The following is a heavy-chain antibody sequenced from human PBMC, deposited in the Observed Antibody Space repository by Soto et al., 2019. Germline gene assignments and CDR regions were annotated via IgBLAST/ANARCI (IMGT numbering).Heavy chain of an antibody. Sequence: GGSLRLSCAASGFTFSSYAMSWVRQAPGKGLEWVSAISGSGGSTYYADSVKGRFTISRDNSKNTLYLQMNSLRAEDTAVYYCAKPPRAYCGGSSYPPRRYYFEYWGQGTLVTVPS. D-gene: IGHD2-21*01. J-gene: IGHJ4*02. CDR2: ISGSGGST. V-gene: IGHV3-23*01. CDR1: GFTFSSYA. CDR3: AKPPRAYCGGSSYPPRRYYFEY.